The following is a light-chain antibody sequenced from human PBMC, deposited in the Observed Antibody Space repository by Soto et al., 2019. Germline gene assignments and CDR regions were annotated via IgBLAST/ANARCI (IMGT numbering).Light chain of an antibody. CDR3: QQGNNFPFT. J-gene: IGKJ3*01. V-gene: IGKV1-12*01. CDR1: RNVSSW. CDR2: GAS. Sequence: DIQITQSPSSVSASVGDRVTVTCRTSRNVSSWLDWYQQTPGKAPKLMIHGASTLQRGVPSRFSGSGSGTEFSLTISSLQPEDFATYFCQQGNNFPFTFGPGT.